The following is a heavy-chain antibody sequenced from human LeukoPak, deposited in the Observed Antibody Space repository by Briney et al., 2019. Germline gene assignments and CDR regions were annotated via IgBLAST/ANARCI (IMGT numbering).Heavy chain of an antibody. D-gene: IGHD6-19*01. CDR1: GYTFTSYG. CDR2: ISAYNGNT. J-gene: IGHJ4*02. Sequence: ASVKVSCKASGYTFTSYGISWVRQAPGQGLEWMGWISAYNGNTNYAQKLQGRVTMTTDTSTSTAYMELRSLRSDDTAFYYCASSKRQWLVHDDYWGREPWSPSPQ. CDR3: ASSKRQWLVHDDY. V-gene: IGHV1-18*01.